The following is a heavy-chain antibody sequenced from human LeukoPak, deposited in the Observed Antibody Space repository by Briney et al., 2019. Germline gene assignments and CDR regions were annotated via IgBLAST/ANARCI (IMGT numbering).Heavy chain of an antibody. CDR3: ARSLYYFGSDSFDI. CDR1: GGSFSGYY. V-gene: IGHV4-34*01. J-gene: IGHJ3*02. CDR2: INHSGST. D-gene: IGHD3-10*01. Sequence: SETLSLTCAVYGGSFSGYYWSWIRQPPGKGLEWIGEINHSGSTNYNPSLKSRVTISVDTSKNQFSLKLSSVTAADTAVYYCARSLYYFGSDSFDIWGQGTMVTVSS.